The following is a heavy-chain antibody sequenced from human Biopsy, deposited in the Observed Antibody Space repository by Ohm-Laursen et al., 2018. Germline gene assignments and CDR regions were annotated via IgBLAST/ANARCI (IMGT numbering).Heavy chain of an antibody. J-gene: IGHJ6*02. V-gene: IGHV3-9*01. CDR3: AKDLGLNYSDRFLFYYGMDV. CDR2: ISWNSDDI. D-gene: IGHD4-17*01. CDR1: GFTFDDYA. Sequence: SLRLSCAASGFTFDDYAMHWVRQVPGKGLEWVSGISWNSDDIGYADSVKGRFTISRDNARNALHLQMNSLRTEDTALYYCAKDLGLNYSDRFLFYYGMDVWGRGATVTVSS.